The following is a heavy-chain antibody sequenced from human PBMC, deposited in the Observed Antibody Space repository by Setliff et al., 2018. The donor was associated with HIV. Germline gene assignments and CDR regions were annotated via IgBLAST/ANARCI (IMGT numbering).Heavy chain of an antibody. CDR3: ARVRLYNSALDY. CDR1: GLTFNRYW. D-gene: IGHD3-22*01. Sequence: GGSLRLSCVASGLTFNRYWMNWVRQVPGKGLEWVSTIYSDGSTYHADSVKGRFTLSRDTSKNTLPLQMNTLRPEDTAVYFCARVRLYNSALDYWGQGTLVTVSS. CDR2: IYSDGST. J-gene: IGHJ4*02. V-gene: IGHV3-66*02.